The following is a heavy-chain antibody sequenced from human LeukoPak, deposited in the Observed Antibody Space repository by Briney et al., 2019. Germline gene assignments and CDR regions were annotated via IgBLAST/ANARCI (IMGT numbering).Heavy chain of an antibody. CDR1: GFTFSDYY. Sequence: GGSLRLSCAASGFTFSDYYMSWIRQAPGKGLEWVSYISSSSSYTNYADSVKGRFTISRDNAKNSLYLQMNSLRAEETAVYYCARTYSSGWHQYYFDYWGQGTLVTVSS. V-gene: IGHV3-11*03. D-gene: IGHD6-19*01. J-gene: IGHJ4*02. CDR2: ISSSSSYT. CDR3: ARTYSSGWHQYYFDY.